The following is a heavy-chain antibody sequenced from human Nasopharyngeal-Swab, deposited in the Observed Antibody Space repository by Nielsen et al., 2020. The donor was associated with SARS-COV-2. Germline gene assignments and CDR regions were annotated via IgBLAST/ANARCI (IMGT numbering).Heavy chain of an antibody. J-gene: IGHJ4*02. CDR1: GGSISSYY. CDR3: ARDRVDDYYDSSGQVYYFDY. CDR2: IYTSGST. V-gene: IGHV4-4*07. D-gene: IGHD3-22*01. Sequence: GSLRLSCTVSGGSISSYYWSWIRQPAGKGLEWIGRIYTSGSTNYNPSLKSRVTMSVDTSKNQFSLKLSSATAADTAVYYCARDRVDDYYDSSGQVYYFDYWGQGTLVTVSS.